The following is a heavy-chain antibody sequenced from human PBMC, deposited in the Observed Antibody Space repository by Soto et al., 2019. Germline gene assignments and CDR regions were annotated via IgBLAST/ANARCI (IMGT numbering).Heavy chain of an antibody. Sequence: PGGSLRLSCAASGFTFSSYAMSWVRQAPGKGLEWVSAISGSGGSTYYADSVKGRFTISRDNSKNTLYLQMNSLRAEDTAVYYCAKDLFSSSGYDYFYYYGMDVWGQGTTVTVS. CDR1: GFTFSSYA. J-gene: IGHJ6*02. CDR3: AKDLFSSSGYDYFYYYGMDV. CDR2: ISGSGGST. V-gene: IGHV3-23*01. D-gene: IGHD5-12*01.